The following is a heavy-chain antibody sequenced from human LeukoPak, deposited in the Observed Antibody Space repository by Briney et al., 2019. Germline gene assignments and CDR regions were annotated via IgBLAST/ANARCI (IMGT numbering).Heavy chain of an antibody. Sequence: PGGSLRLSCAASRFIISSYEMKWVRQAPGKGLEWVSYISSSGDTIYYADSVKGRFTISRDNAKNSLYLQMNSLRAEDTAVYYCARGTYYYGTGVLRSDYWGPGTLVTVSS. CDR3: ARGTYYYGTGVLRSDY. V-gene: IGHV3-48*03. CDR1: RFIISSYE. J-gene: IGHJ4*02. CDR2: ISSSGDTI. D-gene: IGHD3-10*01.